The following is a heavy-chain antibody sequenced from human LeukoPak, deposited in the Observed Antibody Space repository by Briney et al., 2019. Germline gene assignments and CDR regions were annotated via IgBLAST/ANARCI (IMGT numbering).Heavy chain of an antibody. J-gene: IGHJ4*02. Sequence: GGSLRLSCVASGFTFSQYWMTWVRQAPGKGLEWVAVISYDGSNKYYADSVKGRFTISRDNSKNTLYLQMNSLRAEDTAVYYCARDPIYYGSGSPFDYWGQGTLVTVSS. CDR2: ISYDGSNK. CDR3: ARDPIYYGSGSPFDY. CDR1: GFTFSQYW. V-gene: IGHV3-30*12. D-gene: IGHD3-10*01.